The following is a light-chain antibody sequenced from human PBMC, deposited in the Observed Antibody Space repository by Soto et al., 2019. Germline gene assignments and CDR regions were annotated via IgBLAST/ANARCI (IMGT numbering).Light chain of an antibody. Sequence: EIVMTQSPATLSVSPGERATLSCRASQSVSSNLAWYQQKPGQAPTLLLYGASARATGIPARFNGSGSGTEFTLTISSLRSEDFAVYYCQQYHNWPPGLTFGGGTRVEIK. V-gene: IGKV3-15*01. CDR3: QQYHNWPPGLT. CDR1: QSVSSN. J-gene: IGKJ4*01. CDR2: GAS.